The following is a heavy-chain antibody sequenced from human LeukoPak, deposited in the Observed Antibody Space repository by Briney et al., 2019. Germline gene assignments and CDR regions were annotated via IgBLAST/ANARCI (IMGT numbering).Heavy chain of an antibody. V-gene: IGHV4-59*08. CDR1: GGSISSYY. J-gene: IGHJ2*01. CDR3: ARHRWADL. CDR2: IYYSGST. Sequence: PSETLSLTCTVSGGSISSYYWSWIRQPPGKGLEWIGYIYYSGSTNYNPSLKSRVTISVDTSKNQFSLKLSSVTAADTAVYYCARHRWADLWGRGTLVTVSS. D-gene: IGHD1-26*01.